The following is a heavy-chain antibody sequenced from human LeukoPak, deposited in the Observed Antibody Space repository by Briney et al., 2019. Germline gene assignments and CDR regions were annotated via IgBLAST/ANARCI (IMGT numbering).Heavy chain of an antibody. D-gene: IGHD3-22*01. CDR2: INTNTGNP. CDR1: GYTFTSYA. J-gene: IGHJ4*02. V-gene: IGHV7-4-1*02. CDR3: AREKGGDYYDRSGYQTV. Sequence: ASVKVSCKASGYTFTSYAMNWVRQAPGQGLEWMEWINTNTGNPTYAQGFTGRFVFSLDTSVSTAYLQISSLKAEDTAVYYCAREKGGDYYDRSGYQTVWGQGTLVTVSS.